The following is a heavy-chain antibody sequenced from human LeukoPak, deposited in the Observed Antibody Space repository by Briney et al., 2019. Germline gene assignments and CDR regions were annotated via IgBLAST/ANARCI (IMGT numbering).Heavy chain of an antibody. CDR2: IYHSGST. V-gene: IGHV4-30-2*01. J-gene: IGHJ3*02. CDR1: GGSISSGGYS. Sequence: KPSETLSLTCAVSGGSISSGGYSWSWIRQPPGKGLEWIGYIYHSGSTYYNPSLKSRVTISVDRSKNQFSLKLSSVTAADTAVYYCARTSMAARRANAFDIWGQGTMVTVSS. D-gene: IGHD6-6*01. CDR3: ARTSMAARRANAFDI.